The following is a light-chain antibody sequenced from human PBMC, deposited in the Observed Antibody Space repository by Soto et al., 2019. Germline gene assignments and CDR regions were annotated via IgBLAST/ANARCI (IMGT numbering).Light chain of an antibody. Sequence: QSALTQPASVSGSPGQSITISCTGTSGDIGSYNRVSWYQQHPGKAPKLIIYEVTDRPSGVSNRFSGSKSGNTASLTISGRQAEDEAEYYCSSYTNINTRACVFGTGTKSPS. J-gene: IGLJ1*01. V-gene: IGLV2-14*01. CDR3: SSYTNINTRACV. CDR2: EVT. CDR1: SGDIGSYNR.